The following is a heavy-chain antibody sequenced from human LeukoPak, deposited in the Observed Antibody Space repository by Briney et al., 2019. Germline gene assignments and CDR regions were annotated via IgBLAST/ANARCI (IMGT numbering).Heavy chain of an antibody. Sequence: SETLSLTCTVSGGSISSSSYYWGWIRQPPGKGLEWIGSIYYSGSTYYNPSLKSRVTISVDTSKNQFSLKLSSVTAADTAVYYCARDLYGSGSYLGGHFDYWGQGTLVTVSS. J-gene: IGHJ4*02. CDR3: ARDLYGSGSYLGGHFDY. CDR1: GGSISSSSYY. V-gene: IGHV4-39*02. CDR2: IYYSGST. D-gene: IGHD3-10*01.